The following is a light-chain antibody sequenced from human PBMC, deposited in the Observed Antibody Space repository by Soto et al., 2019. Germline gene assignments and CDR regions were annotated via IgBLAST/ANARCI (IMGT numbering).Light chain of an antibody. V-gene: IGLV2-11*01. CDR3: CSYAGSYV. CDR2: DVS. J-gene: IGLJ1*01. CDR1: SSDVGTYNY. Sequence: QSALTQPRSVSGSPGQSVTISCTGTSSDVGTYNYVSRYQQHPGKAPKLMIYDVSKRPSGVPDRFSGSKSGNTASLTISGLQAEDEADYYCCSYAGSYVFGTGTQLTVL.